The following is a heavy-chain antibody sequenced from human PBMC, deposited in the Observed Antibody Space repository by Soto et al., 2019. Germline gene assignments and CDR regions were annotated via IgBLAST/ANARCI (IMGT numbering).Heavy chain of an antibody. Sequence: QVQLVQSGAEVKKPGASVKVSCKASGYTFTSYDINWVRQATGQGLEWMGWMNPNSGNTGYAQKFQGRVTMTRNTSISTAYMELSSLRSEDTAVYYCARGSEAAVAGDYYYYGMDVWGQGTTVTVSS. CDR1: GYTFTSYD. V-gene: IGHV1-8*01. CDR2: MNPNSGNT. D-gene: IGHD6-19*01. CDR3: ARGSEAAVAGDYYYYGMDV. J-gene: IGHJ6*01.